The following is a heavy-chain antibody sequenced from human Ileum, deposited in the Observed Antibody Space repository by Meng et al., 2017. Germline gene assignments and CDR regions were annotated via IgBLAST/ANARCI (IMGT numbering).Heavy chain of an antibody. J-gene: IGHJ4*02. V-gene: IGHV3-23*01. CDR1: GFTFADYA. CDR3: ARWTYHYDF. D-gene: IGHD2-2*02. CDR2: ISGNGAAK. Sequence: QVLVSGGGLVQPGGCLRLSCTGSGFTFADYAINWVRQAPGKGLEWVSAISGNGAAKLYADSAKGRFTISRDNSKNSIYMEMYTLRVEDTAIYYCARWTYHYDFWGQGTLVTVSS.